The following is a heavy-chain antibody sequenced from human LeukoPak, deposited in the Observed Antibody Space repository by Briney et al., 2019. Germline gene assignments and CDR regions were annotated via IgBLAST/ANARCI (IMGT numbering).Heavy chain of an antibody. V-gene: IGHV4-59*01. J-gene: IGHJ3*02. CDR3: AGETERITMIVVVITNAFDI. CDR1: GGSIRNYY. D-gene: IGHD3-22*01. Sequence: SETLSLTCTVSGGSIRNYYWSWIRQPPGKGLEWIGYIYYSGSTNYNPSLKSRVTISVDTSKNQFSLKLSSVTAADTAVYYCAGETERITMIVVVITNAFDIWGQGTMVTVSS. CDR2: IYYSGST.